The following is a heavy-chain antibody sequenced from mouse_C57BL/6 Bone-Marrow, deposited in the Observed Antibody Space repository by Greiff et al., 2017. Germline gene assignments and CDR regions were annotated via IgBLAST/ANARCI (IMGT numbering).Heavy chain of an antibody. Sequence: EVQLVESGGGLVQPKGSLKLSCAASGFSFNTYAMNWVRQAPGKGLEWVARIRSKSNNYATYYADSVKDRFTISRDDSESMLYLQMNNLKTEDTAMYYCVRGGTTVERWYFDVWGTGTTVTVSS. CDR3: VRGGTTVERWYFDV. J-gene: IGHJ1*03. V-gene: IGHV10-1*01. CDR1: GFSFNTYA. D-gene: IGHD1-1*01. CDR2: IRSKSNNYAT.